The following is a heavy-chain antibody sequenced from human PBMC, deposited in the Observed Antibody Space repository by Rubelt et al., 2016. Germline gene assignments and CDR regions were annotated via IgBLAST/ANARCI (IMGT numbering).Heavy chain of an antibody. CDR1: GFSFSSFG. J-gene: IGHJ2*01. Sequence: VQLVESGGGVVQPGRSLRLSCAATGFSFSSFGMHWVRQAPGKGLEWVSAVSDSGAGRYYADLVTGRFAISRDNSKNKLYLEMNSLRAEDAAVYYCAKEMAISLPFDVWGRGTLVTVAS. D-gene: IGHD5-24*01. CDR3: AKEMAISLPFDV. CDR2: VSDSGAGR. V-gene: IGHV3-23*04.